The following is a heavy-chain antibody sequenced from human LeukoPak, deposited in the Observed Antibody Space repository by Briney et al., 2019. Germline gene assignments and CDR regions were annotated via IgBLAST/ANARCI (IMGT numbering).Heavy chain of an antibody. D-gene: IGHD3-10*01. J-gene: IGHJ6*04. CDR1: GFTLSGYE. CDR3: ARGYGSGSYYYYYGMDL. CDR2: ISSSGSSI. V-gene: IGHV3-48*03. Sequence: GGSLRLSCAASGFTLSGYEMKWVRQARGKGGEGVSYISSSGSSIYYADCVKGRFTISRDNPHNSLYLQMNSLRAHHTAVYYCARGYGSGSYYYYYGMDLWGKGPTVTVSS.